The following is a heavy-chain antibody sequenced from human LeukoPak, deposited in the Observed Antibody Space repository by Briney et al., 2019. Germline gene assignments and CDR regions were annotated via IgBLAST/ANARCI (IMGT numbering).Heavy chain of an antibody. D-gene: IGHD1/OR15-1a*01. CDR3: ERGATRINGTLYYYYGMDV. J-gene: IGHJ6*02. Sequence: GGSLRLSCAASGFTYSRYELHWVRQASGKGLEWVSYISSSGSTIYYADSVKGRFTISRDNAKNSLYLEMNSLRSEDTAVYYCERGATRINGTLYYYYGMDVWGQGTTVTASS. CDR2: ISSSGSTI. V-gene: IGHV3-48*03. CDR1: GFTYSRYE.